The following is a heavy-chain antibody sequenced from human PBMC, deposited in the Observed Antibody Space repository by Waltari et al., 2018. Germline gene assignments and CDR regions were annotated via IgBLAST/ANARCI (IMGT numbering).Heavy chain of an antibody. V-gene: IGHV4-61*09. CDR1: GGSISSGSYY. CDR3: ARVRVVVAAHWYFDL. J-gene: IGHJ2*01. D-gene: IGHD2-15*01. CDR2: IYTSGST. Sequence: QVQLQESGPGLVKPSQTLSLTCTVSGGSISSGSYYWTWIRPPAGKGLEWIGYIYTSGSTNYNPSLKSRVTISVDTSKNQFSLKLSSVTAADTAVYYCARVRVVVAAHWYFDLWGRGTLVTVSS.